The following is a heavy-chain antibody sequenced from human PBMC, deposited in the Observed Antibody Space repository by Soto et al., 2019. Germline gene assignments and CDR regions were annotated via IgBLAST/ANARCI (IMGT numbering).Heavy chain of an antibody. CDR2: ISSSSSTI. D-gene: IGHD3-16*02. V-gene: IGHV3-48*01. J-gene: IGHJ4*02. Sequence: GGSLRLSCAASGFTFSSYSMNWVRQAPGKGLEWVSYISSSSSTIYYADSVKGRFTISRDNAKNSLYLQMNSLRAEDTAVYYCARVLMVYAVNDYIWGSYRYEDAGFDYWGQGTLVTVSS. CDR3: ARVLMVYAVNDYIWGSYRYEDAGFDY. CDR1: GFTFSSYS.